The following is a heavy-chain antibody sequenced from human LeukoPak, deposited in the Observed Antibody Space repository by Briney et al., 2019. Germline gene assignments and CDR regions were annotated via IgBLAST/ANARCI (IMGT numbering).Heavy chain of an antibody. CDR2: IKQGGSEE. V-gene: IGHV3-7*01. Sequence: PGGSLRLSCAASGFTFSSYWMSWVRQAPGKGLEWVANIKQGGSEEYYVDSVKGRFTISRDNAKNSLYLQMNSLRAEDTAVYYCARDSDSSTAAGAYYGMDVWGQGTTVTVSS. D-gene: IGHD6-25*01. J-gene: IGHJ6*02. CDR3: ARDSDSSTAAGAYYGMDV. CDR1: GFTFSSYW.